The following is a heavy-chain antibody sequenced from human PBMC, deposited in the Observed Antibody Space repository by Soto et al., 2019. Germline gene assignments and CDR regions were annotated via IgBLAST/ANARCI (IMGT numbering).Heavy chain of an antibody. J-gene: IGHJ4*02. V-gene: IGHV4-59*01. Sequence: QVQLQESGPGLVKPSETLSLTCTVSGGSISSYYWSWIRQPPGKGLEWIGYIYYSGSTNYNPPLXXRXXLSVDTSKNQFSLKLSSVTAADTAVYYCARSDGRYWGQGTLVTVSS. CDR3: ARSDGRY. CDR2: IYYSGST. CDR1: GGSISSYY.